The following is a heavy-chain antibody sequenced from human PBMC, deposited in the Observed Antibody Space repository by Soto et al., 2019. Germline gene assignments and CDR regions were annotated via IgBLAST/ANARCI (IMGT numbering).Heavy chain of an antibody. J-gene: IGHJ4*02. D-gene: IGHD2-21*01. CDR3: TRTVDGSDFFSSDFDY. CDR2: IRWKAHSYAT. CDR1: GFTFSGSA. V-gene: IGHV3-73*02. Sequence: EVQLVESGGDLVQPGGSLKLSCAASGFTFSGSAMHWVRQASGKGLEWVGQIRWKAHSYATVYAASLKGRFSISRDDSKNMVYLQMNRLKIWHTAVYYFTRTVDGSDFFSSDFDYWGQGTLVIVSS.